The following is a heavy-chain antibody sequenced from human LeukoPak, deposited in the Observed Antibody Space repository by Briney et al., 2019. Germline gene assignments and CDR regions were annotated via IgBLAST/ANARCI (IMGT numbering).Heavy chain of an antibody. Sequence: GGSLRLSCAASGFTFDDYGMHWVRQAPGKGLEWVAVIWYDGSNKYYADSVKGRFTISRDNSKNTLYLQMNSLRAEDTAVYYCARDSGPGSALHLWFGNVPYYFDYWGQGSLVTVSS. CDR1: GFTFDDYG. D-gene: IGHD3-10*01. V-gene: IGHV3-33*08. CDR3: ARDSGPGSALHLWFGNVPYYFDY. J-gene: IGHJ4*02. CDR2: IWYDGSNK.